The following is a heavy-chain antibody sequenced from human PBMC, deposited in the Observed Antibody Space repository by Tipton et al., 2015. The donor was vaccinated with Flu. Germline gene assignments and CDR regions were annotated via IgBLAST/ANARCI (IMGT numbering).Heavy chain of an antibody. CDR2: IHFSGST. J-gene: IGHJ4*02. CDR1: GGSISGHY. D-gene: IGHD1-26*01. CDR3: ARGSYWELLYFDY. V-gene: IGHV4-59*11. Sequence: TLSLTCSVSGGSISGHYWNWIRQPPGKGLEWIGYIHFSGSTEYNPSLRSRVTISLDTSRKHFSLNLSSVIAADTAMYYCARGSYWELLYFDYWGQGTLGIVSS.